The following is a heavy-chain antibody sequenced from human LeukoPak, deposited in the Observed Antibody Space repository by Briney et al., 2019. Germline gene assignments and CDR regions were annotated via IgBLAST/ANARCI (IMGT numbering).Heavy chain of an antibody. CDR1: GYTFTDSY. Sequence: GASVKVSCKASGYTFTDSYMHWVRQAPGQGLEWMGWINPNSGGTNYAQKFQGRVSMTRDASTSTVYMELSSLRSEDTAVYYCARRPMGSSGHDYWGQGTLVTVSS. CDR2: INPNSGGT. J-gene: IGHJ4*02. D-gene: IGHD6-19*01. CDR3: ARRPMGSSGHDY. V-gene: IGHV1-2*02.